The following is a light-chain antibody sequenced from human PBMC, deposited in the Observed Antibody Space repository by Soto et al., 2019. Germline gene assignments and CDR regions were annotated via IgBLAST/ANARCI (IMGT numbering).Light chain of an antibody. Sequence: EIVLTQSPGTLSLSPGVRATLSCGASQSVSSNYLAWYQQKPGQGPRLLIYGASSRATAIPDRFSGSGSGTDFTLTITRLEPEDFAVYYCQQYGTSPLTFGGGTKIEIK. CDR2: GAS. CDR3: QQYGTSPLT. V-gene: IGKV3-20*01. J-gene: IGKJ4*01. CDR1: QSVSSNY.